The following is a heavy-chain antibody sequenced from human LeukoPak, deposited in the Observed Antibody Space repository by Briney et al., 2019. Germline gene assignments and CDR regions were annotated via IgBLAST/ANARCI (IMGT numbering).Heavy chain of an antibody. D-gene: IGHD4-23*01. CDR3: ARGDDYGGKPFDY. CDR2: ISSSGSTI. V-gene: IGHV3-48*03. CDR1: GFTFSSYE. J-gene: IGHJ4*02. Sequence: RGSLRLSCAASGFTFSSYEMNWVRQAPGKGLEWVSYISSSGSTIYYADSVKGRFTISRDNAKNSLYLQMNSLRAEDTAVYYCARGDDYGGKPFDYWGQGTLVTVSS.